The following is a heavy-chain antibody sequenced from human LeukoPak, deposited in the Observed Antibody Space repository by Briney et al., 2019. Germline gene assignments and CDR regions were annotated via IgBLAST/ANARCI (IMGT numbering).Heavy chain of an antibody. J-gene: IGHJ4*02. CDR2: INPNSGGT. CDR3: ARHCDLAIGNYFLDY. CDR1: GYTFTGYY. D-gene: IGHD1-7*01. Sequence: ASVKVSCKASGYTFTGYYMHWVRQAPGQGLEWMGWINPNSGGTNYAQKFQGRVTMTRDTSISTAYMELSRLRSDDTAVYYCARHCDLAIGNYFLDYWGQGTLVTVSS. V-gene: IGHV1-2*02.